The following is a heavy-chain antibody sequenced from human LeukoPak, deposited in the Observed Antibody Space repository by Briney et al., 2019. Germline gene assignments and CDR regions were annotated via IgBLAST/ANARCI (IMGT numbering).Heavy chain of an antibody. V-gene: IGHV3-21*01. CDR2: ISGSSSYI. Sequence: PGGSLRLSCAASGFTFSSYTMKWVRQAPGKGLEWVSSISGSSSYIYYADSVQGRFTISRDNAKNSLYLQLNSLRVEDTAVYYCARDHVGATAFDYWGQGTLVTVSS. CDR3: ARDHVGATAFDY. D-gene: IGHD1-26*01. CDR1: GFTFSSYT. J-gene: IGHJ4*02.